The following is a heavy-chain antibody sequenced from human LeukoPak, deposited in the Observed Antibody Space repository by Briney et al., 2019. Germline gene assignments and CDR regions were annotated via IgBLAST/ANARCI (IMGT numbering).Heavy chain of an antibody. CDR3: ARNPNGDYIGAFDM. J-gene: IGHJ3*02. V-gene: IGHV3-23*01. Sequence: GGSLRLSCTASGFTFSAYAMMWVRQAPGKGPEWVSAIRGGGGSAFYADSVKGRFTISRDNSKYTLFLQMNSLRAEDTAVYYCARNPNGDYIGAFDMWGPGTMVTVSS. CDR1: GFTFSAYA. D-gene: IGHD4-17*01. CDR2: IRGGGGSA.